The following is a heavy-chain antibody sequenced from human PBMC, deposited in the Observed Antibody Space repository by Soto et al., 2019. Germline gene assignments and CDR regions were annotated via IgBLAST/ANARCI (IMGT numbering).Heavy chain of an antibody. J-gene: IGHJ4*02. CDR1: GLTFSSYA. CDR2: ISGSGGST. D-gene: IGHD5-12*01. Sequence: GGSLRLSCAASGLTFSSYAMSWVGQAPGKGMVWVSAISGSGGSTYYADSVKGRFTISRDNAKNTLYLQMNSQRAEDTAVYYCAKDVATINRGQFDYWGQGALVTVSS. CDR3: AKDVATINRGQFDY. V-gene: IGHV3-23*01.